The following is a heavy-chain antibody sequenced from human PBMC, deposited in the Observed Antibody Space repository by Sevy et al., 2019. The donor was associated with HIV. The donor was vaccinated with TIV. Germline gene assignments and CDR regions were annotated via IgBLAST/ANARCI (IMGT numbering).Heavy chain of an antibody. Sequence: SETLSLTCDVSGGSISSGGYSWSWIRQPPGKGLEWIGHISLSGNAYYNLSFKSRVTMSVDRSRNQFSLCLTSMTAADTAIYYCTRVNRGDGSFGFWGQGTLVSVSS. V-gene: IGHV4-30-2*01. CDR2: ISLSGNA. J-gene: IGHJ4*02. CDR1: GGSISSGGYS. D-gene: IGHD3-3*02. CDR3: TRVNRGDGSFGF.